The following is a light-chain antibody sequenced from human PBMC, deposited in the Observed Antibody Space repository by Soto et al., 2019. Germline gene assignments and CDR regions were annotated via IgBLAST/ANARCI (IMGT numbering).Light chain of an antibody. J-gene: IGKJ1*01. CDR1: QSVLYSSDNKNY. Sequence: DIVMTQSPDSLAVSLGERATINCTSSQSVLYSSDNKNYLAWYQQKPGQPPKVIIYWASTRESGVPDRFSGSGYGTDFTLTISSLQAEDVAVYYCQQHYDIPWTFGQGTKVEIK. CDR2: WAS. CDR3: QQHYDIPWT. V-gene: IGKV4-1*01.